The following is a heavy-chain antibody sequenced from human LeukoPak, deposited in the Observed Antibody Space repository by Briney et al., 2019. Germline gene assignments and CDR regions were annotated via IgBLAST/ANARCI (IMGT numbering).Heavy chain of an antibody. CDR3: ARVKYYDILTGRYGMDV. D-gene: IGHD3-9*01. J-gene: IGHJ6*02. CDR1: GYTFTGYY. Sequence: ASVKVSCKASGYTFTGYYMHWVRQAPGQGREWMGWINPNSGGTNYAQKFQGRVTMTRDTSISTAYMELSRLRSDDTAVYYCARVKYYDILTGRYGMDVWGQGTTVTVSS. CDR2: INPNSGGT. V-gene: IGHV1-2*02.